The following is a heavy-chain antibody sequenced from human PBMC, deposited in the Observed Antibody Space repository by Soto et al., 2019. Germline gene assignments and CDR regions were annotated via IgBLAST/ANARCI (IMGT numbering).Heavy chain of an antibody. D-gene: IGHD6-25*01. CDR3: ARVFSSGSGWMYYFDF. J-gene: IGHJ4*02. CDR1: SGSISTGNW. Sequence: QVELQESGPRLVKSSGTLSLTCEVSSGSISTGNWWSWVRQPPGKGLEWIGEIYYTGATNYNPSLQSRATITMDKSKDQFSLILTSATAADTAVYYCARVFSSGSGWMYYFDFWGQGILVSVSS. V-gene: IGHV4-4*02. CDR2: IYYTGAT.